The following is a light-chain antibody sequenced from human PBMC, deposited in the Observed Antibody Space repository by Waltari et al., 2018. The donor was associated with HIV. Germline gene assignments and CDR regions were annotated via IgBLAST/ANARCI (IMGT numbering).Light chain of an antibody. CDR3: ETWDSSTWV. Sequence: QPVLPQSSSASASLGSSVTLPCTLTSGHSSNIIAWHQQQPGKAPRYLMKVEGGGFYNKGSGVPDRFSGSSSGADRYLTISNLQFEDEADYYCETWDSSTWVFGGGTKLTVL. V-gene: IGLV4-60*02. J-gene: IGLJ3*02. CDR2: VEGGGFY. CDR1: SGHSSNI.